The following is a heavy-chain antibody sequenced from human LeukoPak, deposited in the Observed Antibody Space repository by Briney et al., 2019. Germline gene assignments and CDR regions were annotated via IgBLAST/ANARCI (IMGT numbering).Heavy chain of an antibody. Sequence: PSETLSLTCTVSGGSISSYYWSWIRQSPGKGLEWIGYIYYSGSTNYNPSLKSRVTISIDTSKNQFSLKVSSVTAADAAVYYCASTRNYGGNSGWGQGTLVTVSS. J-gene: IGHJ4*02. CDR1: GGSISSYY. D-gene: IGHD4-23*01. CDR3: ASTRNYGGNSG. V-gene: IGHV4-59*01. CDR2: IYYSGST.